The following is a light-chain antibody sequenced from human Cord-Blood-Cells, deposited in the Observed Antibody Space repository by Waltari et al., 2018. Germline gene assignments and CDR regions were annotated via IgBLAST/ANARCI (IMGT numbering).Light chain of an antibody. CDR3: QQSYSTPRT. J-gene: IGKJ1*01. CDR2: AAS. V-gene: IGKV1-39*01. Sequence: DIQMNKSPSSLSASVGDRVTITCRASQSISSDLNWYQQKPGKAPKLLIYAASSLQSGVPSRFSGSGSGTDFTLTISSLQPEDFATYYCQQSYSTPRTFGQGTKVEIK. CDR1: QSISSD.